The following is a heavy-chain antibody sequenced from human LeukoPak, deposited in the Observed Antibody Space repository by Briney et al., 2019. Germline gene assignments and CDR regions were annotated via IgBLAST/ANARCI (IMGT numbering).Heavy chain of an antibody. D-gene: IGHD5-12*01. Sequence: ASVKVSCKVSGYTLTELSMHWVRQAPGKGLEWMGWISAYNGNTNYAQKLQGRVTMTTDTSTSTAYMELRSLRSDDTAVYYCARAASRDGYNDYWGQGTLVTVSS. CDR3: ARAASRDGYNDY. CDR1: GYTLTELS. V-gene: IGHV1-18*01. CDR2: ISAYNGNT. J-gene: IGHJ4*02.